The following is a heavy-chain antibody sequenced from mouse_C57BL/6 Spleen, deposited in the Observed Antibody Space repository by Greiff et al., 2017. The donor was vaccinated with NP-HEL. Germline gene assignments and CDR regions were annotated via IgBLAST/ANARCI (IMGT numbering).Heavy chain of an antibody. CDR1: GYTFTGYW. V-gene: IGHV1-9*01. Sequence: VQLQQSGAELMKPGASVKLSCKATGYTFTGYWIVWVKQRPGHGLEWIGEILPGSGSTNYNEKFKGKATFTADTSSNTAYMQLSSLTTEDSAIYYCARLGIYYYGSSPAWFAYWGQGTLVTVSA. J-gene: IGHJ3*01. CDR2: ILPGSGST. CDR3: ARLGIYYYGSSPAWFAY. D-gene: IGHD1-1*01.